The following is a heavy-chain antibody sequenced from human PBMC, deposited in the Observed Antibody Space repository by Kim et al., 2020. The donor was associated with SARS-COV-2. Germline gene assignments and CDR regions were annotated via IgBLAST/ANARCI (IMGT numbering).Heavy chain of an antibody. CDR2: INWNSGNI. Sequence: GGSLRLSCAASGFTFGDYAMHWVRQAPGKGLEWVSGINWNSGNIDYADSVRGRFTISRDNAKNSLYLQMNSLRVEDTAFYYCAKDSSYNWNYLRIWGQGTMVTVSS. J-gene: IGHJ3*02. V-gene: IGHV3-9*01. D-gene: IGHD1-7*01. CDR3: AKDSSYNWNYLRI. CDR1: GFTFGDYA.